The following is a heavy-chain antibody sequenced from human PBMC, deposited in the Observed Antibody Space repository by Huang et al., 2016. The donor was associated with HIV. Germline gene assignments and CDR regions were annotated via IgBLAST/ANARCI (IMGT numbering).Heavy chain of an antibody. CDR2: IYPGDSDT. J-gene: IGHJ5*02. Sequence: EVQLVQSGAEVKKPGESLKISCKGSGYMFTKYWIDWVRQMPGKGLEWVGIIYPGDSDTRSIPSFQGQVTISADKSITTAYLQWSSLKASDTAIYYCARHDGARPGWVDNWGQGTLVTVSS. D-gene: IGHD4-17*01. CDR3: ARHDGARPGWVDN. CDR1: GYMFTKYW. V-gene: IGHV5-51*01.